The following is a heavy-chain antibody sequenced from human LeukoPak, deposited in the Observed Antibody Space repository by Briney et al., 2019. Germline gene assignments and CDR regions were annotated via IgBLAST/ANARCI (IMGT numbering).Heavy chain of an antibody. D-gene: IGHD3-22*01. CDR2: FDPEDGET. V-gene: IGHV1-24*01. CDR3: ATPSDSPGYYFDY. Sequence: EALVKVSCKVSGYTLTELSMHWVRQAPGKGLEWMGGFDPEDGETIYAQKFQGRVTMTEDTSTDTAYMELSSLRSEDTAVYYCATPSDSPGYYFDYWGQGTLITVSS. J-gene: IGHJ4*02. CDR1: GYTLTELS.